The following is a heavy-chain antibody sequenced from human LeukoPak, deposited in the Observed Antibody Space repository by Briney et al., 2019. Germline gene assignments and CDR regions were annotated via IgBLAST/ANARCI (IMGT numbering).Heavy chain of an antibody. Sequence: SATLSLTCTVSGGSIATYYWSWIRQSPGKGLEWIAYIYYGGTNYNPSLKSRVTISVDTSKNQFSLNLRSATAADTAVYYCGGGDGYNSGYFEYWGQGTLVTVSS. J-gene: IGHJ4*02. D-gene: IGHD5-24*01. CDR1: GGSIATYY. V-gene: IGHV4-59*01. CDR2: IYYGGT. CDR3: GGGDGYNSGYFEY.